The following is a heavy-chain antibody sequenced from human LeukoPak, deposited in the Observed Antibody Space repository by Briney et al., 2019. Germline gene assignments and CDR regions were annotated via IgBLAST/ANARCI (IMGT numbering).Heavy chain of an antibody. CDR1: GGSISSGGYY. CDR2: IYHSGST. CDR3: ARDRVSSDGYGFDY. Sequence: SQTLSLTCTVSGGSISSGGYYWSWIRQPPGKGLEWIGYIYHSGSTYYNPSLKSRVTISVDRSKNQFSLKLSSVTAADTAVYYCARDRVSSDGYGFDYWGQGTLVTVSS. D-gene: IGHD2-21*01. V-gene: IGHV4-30-2*01. J-gene: IGHJ4*02.